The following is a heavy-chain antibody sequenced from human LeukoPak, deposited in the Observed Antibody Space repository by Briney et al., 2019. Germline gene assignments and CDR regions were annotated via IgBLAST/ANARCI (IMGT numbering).Heavy chain of an antibody. Sequence: GGSLRLSRAASGFTFSSYSMNWVRQAPGKGLEWVSSISSSSSYIYYADSVKGRFTISRDNAKNSLYLQMNSLRAEDTAVYYCARDVRDGYNTDYWGQGTLVTVSS. D-gene: IGHD5-12*01. J-gene: IGHJ4*02. CDR1: GFTFSSYS. CDR3: ARDVRDGYNTDY. V-gene: IGHV3-21*01. CDR2: ISSSSSYI.